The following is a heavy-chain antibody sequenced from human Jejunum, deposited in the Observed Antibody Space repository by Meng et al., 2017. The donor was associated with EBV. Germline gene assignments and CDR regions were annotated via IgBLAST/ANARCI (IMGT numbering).Heavy chain of an antibody. CDR1: TVFISSYEW. CDR2: INQVGST. CDR3: ARASSERLLVY. D-gene: IGHD1-14*01. J-gene: IGHJ4*02. Sequence: VHVSAPGPGSVTASGTLSLTCSVSTVFISSYEWWSWVRQPPGKGLEWLGEINQVGSTYYNPSLKSRVTISIDTSKRQFSLRLNSMTAADTAVYYCARASSERLLVYWGQGTLVTVSS. V-gene: IGHV4-4*02.